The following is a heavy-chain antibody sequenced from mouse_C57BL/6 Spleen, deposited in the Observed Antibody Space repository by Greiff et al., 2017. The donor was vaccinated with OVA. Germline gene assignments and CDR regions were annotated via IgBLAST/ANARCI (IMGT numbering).Heavy chain of an antibody. CDR3: TGGLRAWFAY. V-gene: IGHV14-4*01. J-gene: IGHJ3*01. Sequence: EVKLQESGAELVRPGASVKLSCTASGFNIKDDYMHWVKQRPEQGLEWIGWIDPENGDTEYASKFQGKATITADTSSNTAYLQLSSLTSEDTAVYYCTGGLRAWFAYWGQGTLVTVSA. CDR1: GFNIKDDY. D-gene: IGHD2-4*01. CDR2: IDPENGDT.